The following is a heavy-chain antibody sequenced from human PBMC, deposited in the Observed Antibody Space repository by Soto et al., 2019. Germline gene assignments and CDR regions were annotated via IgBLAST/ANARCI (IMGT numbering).Heavy chain of an antibody. J-gene: IGHJ4*02. Sequence: QMVQSGAEVKKPGSSVKVSCTASGDTFSRSTLSWVRQAPGQGLEWMGRTIPILSMSDYAQKFQGSVSITADKSTSTVYMELSRLRSEDTAVYYCATNYGSGSAHFDSWGQGTLVTVSS. V-gene: IGHV1-69*02. CDR2: TIPILSMS. CDR1: GDTFSRST. D-gene: IGHD3-10*01. CDR3: ATNYGSGSAHFDS.